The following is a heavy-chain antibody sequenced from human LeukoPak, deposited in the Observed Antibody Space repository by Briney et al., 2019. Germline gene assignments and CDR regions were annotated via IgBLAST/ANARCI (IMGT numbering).Heavy chain of an antibody. D-gene: IGHD6-19*01. J-gene: IGHJ5*02. CDR3: AKGRGAVAAHTWFDP. Sequence: GGSLRLSCAASGFTFSSYAMSWVRQAPGKGLEWVSAISGSGGSTYYADSVKSRFTISRDNSKNTLYLQMNSLRAEDTAVYYCAKGRGAVAAHTWFDPWGQGTLVTVSS. CDR1: GFTFSSYA. CDR2: ISGSGGST. V-gene: IGHV3-23*01.